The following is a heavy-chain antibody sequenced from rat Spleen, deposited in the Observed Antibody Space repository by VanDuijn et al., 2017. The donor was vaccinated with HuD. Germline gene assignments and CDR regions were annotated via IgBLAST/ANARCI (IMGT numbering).Heavy chain of an antibody. J-gene: IGHJ2*01. V-gene: IGHV3-3*01. Sequence: EVQLQESGPGLVKPSQSLSLTCSVTAYSIISSYRWNWIRKFPGNKLEWMGYLNGAGSTNYNPSLKSRISITRDTSKNQFFLHLNSVTTEDTATYYCARSLGRVYNNYFDYWGQGVMVTVSS. D-gene: IGHD1-10*01. CDR2: LNGAGST. CDR3: ARSLGRVYNNYFDY. CDR1: AYSIISSYR.